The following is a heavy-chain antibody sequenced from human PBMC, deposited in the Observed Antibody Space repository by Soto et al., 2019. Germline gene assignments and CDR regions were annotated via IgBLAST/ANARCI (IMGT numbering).Heavy chain of an antibody. CDR2: ISSSGSTI. D-gene: IGHD3-22*01. J-gene: IGHJ4*02. CDR3: VLQYYYDSSGPNPGSIDY. Sequence: PGGSLRLSCAASGFTFSDYYMSWIRQAPGKGLEWVSYISSSGSTIYYADSVKGRFTISRDNAKNSLYLQMNSLRAEDTAVYYCVLQYYYDSSGPNPGSIDYWGQGTRVTVS. CDR1: GFTFSDYY. V-gene: IGHV3-11*01.